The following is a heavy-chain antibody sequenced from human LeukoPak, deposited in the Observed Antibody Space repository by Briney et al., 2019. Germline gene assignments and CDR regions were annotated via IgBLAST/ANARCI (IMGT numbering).Heavy chain of an antibody. V-gene: IGHV3-48*03. J-gene: IGHJ3*02. CDR1: GFTFSSYE. D-gene: IGHD3-10*01. Sequence: GGSLRLSCAASGFTFSSYEMNWVRQAPGKGLEWVSYISSSGSTIYYADSVKGRFTISRDNAKNTLYLQMNSLRAEDTAVYYCAKDRLGFGELSAFDIWGQGTMVTVSS. CDR2: ISSSGSTI. CDR3: AKDRLGFGELSAFDI.